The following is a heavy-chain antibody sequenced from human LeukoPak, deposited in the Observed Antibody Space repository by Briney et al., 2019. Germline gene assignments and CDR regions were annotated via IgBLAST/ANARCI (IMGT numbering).Heavy chain of an antibody. D-gene: IGHD2-15*01. CDR3: ARDGYSASY. CDR1: AASISNYY. CDR2: ISTSGST. J-gene: IGHJ4*02. Sequence: SETLSLTCAVSAASISNYYWSWIRQAPGKGLEWIGYISTSGSTNYNPFLKSRVSISLDTSKNRFSLNLNFVTAADTAVYYCARDGYSASYWGQGTLVTVSS. V-gene: IGHV4-4*08.